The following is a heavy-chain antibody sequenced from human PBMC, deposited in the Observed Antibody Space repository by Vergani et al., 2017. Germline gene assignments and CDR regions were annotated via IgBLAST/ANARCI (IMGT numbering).Heavy chain of an antibody. J-gene: IGHJ6*03. CDR3: ARVNTETNGHLYYYYYMDV. D-gene: IGHD4-11*01. V-gene: IGHV4-34*01. CDR1: GGSFTSYH. CDR2: IDHTGRP. Sequence: QVQLQQWGGGLLKPSETLSLTCVVNGGSFTSYHWTWIRQSPGEGLEWVGDIDHTGRPDYNPSLKSRLTMSVDKSRNQFSLTLTSVTATDTAIYFCARVNTETNGHLYYYYYMDVWGQGTAVTVS.